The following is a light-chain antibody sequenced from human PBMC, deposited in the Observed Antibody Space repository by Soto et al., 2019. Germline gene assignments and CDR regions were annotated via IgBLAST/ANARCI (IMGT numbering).Light chain of an antibody. CDR2: GAS. V-gene: IGKV3-20*01. CDR3: QQYSRSPIT. J-gene: IGKJ5*01. CDR1: QSVSSSF. Sequence: EIVLTQSPGTLSLSPGERATLSCRASQSVSSSFLAWYQQKPGQAPRLLIYGASNRATGIPDRFSGSGSGTDFTLTISRLEPEDFAVYYCQQYSRSPITFGQGTRLEIK.